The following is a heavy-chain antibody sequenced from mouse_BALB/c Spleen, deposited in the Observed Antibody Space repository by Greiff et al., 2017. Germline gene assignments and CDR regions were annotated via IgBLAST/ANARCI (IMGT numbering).Heavy chain of an antibody. CDR2: ISSGGGNT. CDR1: GFTFSSYT. J-gene: IGHJ2*01. Sequence: EVQLVESGGGLVKPGGSLKLSCAASGFTFSSYTMSWVRQTPEKRLEWVATISSGGGNTYYPDSVKGRFTISRDNAKNNLYLQMSSLRSEDTALYNCALSCDDGYDYFDYWGQGTTLTVSA. V-gene: IGHV5-9*03. D-gene: IGHD2-3*01. CDR3: ALSCDDGYDYFDY.